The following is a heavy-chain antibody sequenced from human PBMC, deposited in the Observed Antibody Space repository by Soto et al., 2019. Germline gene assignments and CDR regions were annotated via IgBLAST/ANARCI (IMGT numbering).Heavy chain of an antibody. CDR2: ISSSGSTI. CDR1: GFTFSDYY. J-gene: IGHJ4*02. CDR3: ARDIGSGWYYFDY. Sequence: GGSLRLSCAASGFTFSDYYMSWIRQAPGKGLEWVSYISSSGSTIYYADSVKGRFTISRDNGKNSLYLQMNSLRDEDTAVYYCARDIGSGWYYFDYWGQGNMVTVSS. V-gene: IGHV3-11*04. D-gene: IGHD6-19*01.